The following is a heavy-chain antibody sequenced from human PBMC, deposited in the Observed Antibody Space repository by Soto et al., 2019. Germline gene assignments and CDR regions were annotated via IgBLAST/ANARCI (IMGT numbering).Heavy chain of an antibody. CDR1: GYTFTSYG. V-gene: IGHV1-18*01. CDR3: ARDYYDSSGSQIDY. CDR2: ISAYNGNT. J-gene: IGHJ4*02. Sequence: EASVKVSCKASGYTFTSYGISWVRQAPGQGLEWMGWISAYNGNTNYAQKLQGRVTMTTDTSTSTAYMELRSLRSDDTAVYYCARDYYDSSGSQIDYWGQGTLVTVSS. D-gene: IGHD3-22*01.